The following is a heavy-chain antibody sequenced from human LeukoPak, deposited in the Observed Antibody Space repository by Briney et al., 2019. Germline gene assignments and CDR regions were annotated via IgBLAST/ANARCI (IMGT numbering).Heavy chain of an antibody. CDR1: GGSISSYY. J-gene: IGHJ4*02. Sequence: SETLSLTCTVSGGSISSYYWSWIRQPAGKGLEWIGRIYTSGSTNYNPSLKSRVTMSVDTSKNQFSLKLSSVTAADTAVYYCARVASDYYGSGSYSYYFDYWGQGTLVTVSS. CDR2: IYTSGST. CDR3: ARVASDYYGSGSYSYYFDY. V-gene: IGHV4-4*07. D-gene: IGHD3-10*01.